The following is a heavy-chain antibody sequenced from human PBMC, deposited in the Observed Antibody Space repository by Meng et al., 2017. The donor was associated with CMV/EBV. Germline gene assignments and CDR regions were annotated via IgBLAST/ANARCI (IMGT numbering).Heavy chain of an antibody. D-gene: IGHD3-10*01. CDR1: VGSFSGYS. J-gene: IGHJ4*02. CDR2: IKDTGTT. CDR3: ARGASGY. V-gene: IGHV4-34*01. Sequence: TLSLTCAVYVGSFSGYSWTWIRQSPAKGLEWIGNIKDTGTTNYNPSLKSRVSILVDTSKNQFSLKLKSVTGADTAIYYCARGASGYWGQGTLVTVSS.